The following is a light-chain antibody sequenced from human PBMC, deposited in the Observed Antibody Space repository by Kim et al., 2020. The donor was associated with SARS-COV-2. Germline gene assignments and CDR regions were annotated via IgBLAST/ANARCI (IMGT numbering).Light chain of an antibody. Sequence: ASVGDRVTITCRPSQSINSYLNWYQQKPGKAPKLLIYAASSLQSGIPSRFSGGGYGTDFTLTITSLQPDDFATYYCQQSFSSPWTFGPGTKVDIK. CDR3: QQSFSSPWT. J-gene: IGKJ1*01. V-gene: IGKV1-39*01. CDR2: AAS. CDR1: QSINSY.